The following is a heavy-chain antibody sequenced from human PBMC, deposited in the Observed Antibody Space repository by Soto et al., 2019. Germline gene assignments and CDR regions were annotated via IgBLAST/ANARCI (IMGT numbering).Heavy chain of an antibody. Sequence: ASVKVSCKASGYTFTSYGISWVRQAPGQGLEWMGWISAYNGNTNYAQKLQGRVTMTTDTSTSTAYMELRSLRSDDTAVYYCARGGALTGYYKESGRFDYRGQGTLVTVFS. J-gene: IGHJ4*02. CDR2: ISAYNGNT. D-gene: IGHD3-9*01. CDR3: ARGGALTGYYKESGRFDY. V-gene: IGHV1-18*01. CDR1: GYTFTSYG.